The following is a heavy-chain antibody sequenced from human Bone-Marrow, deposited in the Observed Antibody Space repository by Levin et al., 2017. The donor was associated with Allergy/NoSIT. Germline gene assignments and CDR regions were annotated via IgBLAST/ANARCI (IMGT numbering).Heavy chain of an antibody. D-gene: IGHD3-9*01. CDR2: ISGSGGRT. J-gene: IGHJ4*02. CDR1: GFTFDTFT. V-gene: IGHV3-23*01. Sequence: GESLKISCGASGFTFDTFTMSWVRQGPGRGLEWLADISGSGGRTYYADSVKGRFSISRDNSKNIVYLQMNSLRGVDTAVYYCAKNLGADECDDILTGLFDYWGQGTLVTVSS. CDR3: AKNLGADECDDILTGLFDY.